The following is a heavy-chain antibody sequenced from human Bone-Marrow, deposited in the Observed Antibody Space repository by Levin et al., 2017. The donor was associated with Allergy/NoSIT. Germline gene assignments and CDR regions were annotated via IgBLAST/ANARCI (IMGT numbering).Heavy chain of an antibody. V-gene: IGHV4-59*01. D-gene: IGHD4-17*01. CDR1: GGSISSYY. J-gene: IGHJ4*02. CDR2: IYYSGST. Sequence: SETLSLTCTVSGGSISSYYWSWIRQPPGKGLEWIGYIYYSGSTNYNPSLKSRVTISVDTSKNQFSLKLSSVTAADTAVYYCARGDHYGDYYFDYWGQGTLVTVSS. CDR3: ARGDHYGDYYFDY.